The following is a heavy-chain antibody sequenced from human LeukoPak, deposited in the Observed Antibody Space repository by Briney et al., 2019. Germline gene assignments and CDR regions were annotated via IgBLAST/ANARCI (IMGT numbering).Heavy chain of an antibody. CDR1: VYTFTGYY. CDR3: ARGCSGGSCPLGYFDL. V-gene: IGHV1-2*02. J-gene: IGHJ2*01. D-gene: IGHD2-15*01. Sequence: ASVKVSCKASVYTFTGYYIHWVRQAPGQGLDWVGWINPNSGGTNYAQKFQGRVTMTSDTSVSTAYMELSRLRSDDTAVYYCARGCSGGSCPLGYFDLWGRGTLVTVSS. CDR2: INPNSGGT.